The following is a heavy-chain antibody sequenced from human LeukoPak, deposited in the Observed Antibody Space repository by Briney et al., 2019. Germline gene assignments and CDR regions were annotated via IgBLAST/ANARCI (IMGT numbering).Heavy chain of an antibody. CDR3: ARHGDYGGKVFDY. V-gene: IGHV4-59*08. Sequence: SETLSLTCTVSGGSISSYYWSWIRRPPGKGLEWIGYIYYSGSTNYNPSLKSRVTISVDTSKNQFSLKLSSVTAADTAVYYCARHGDYGGKVFDYWGQGTLVTVSS. D-gene: IGHD4-17*01. CDR2: IYYSGST. CDR1: GGSISSYY. J-gene: IGHJ4*02.